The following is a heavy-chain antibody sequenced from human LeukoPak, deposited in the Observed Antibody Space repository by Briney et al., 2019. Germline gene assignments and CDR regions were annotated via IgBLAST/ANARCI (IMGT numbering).Heavy chain of an antibody. CDR3: ARDSHSVDTATPRGFDP. CDR1: GGSISSYY. D-gene: IGHD2-15*01. V-gene: IGHV4-4*07. Sequence: SETLSLTCTVSGGSISSYYWSWIRQPAGKGLEWIGRIYTSGSTNYDPSLKSRVTMSVDTSKNQFSLKLRSVTAADTAVYYCARDSHSVDTATPRGFDPWGQGTLVTVSS. J-gene: IGHJ5*02. CDR2: IYTSGST.